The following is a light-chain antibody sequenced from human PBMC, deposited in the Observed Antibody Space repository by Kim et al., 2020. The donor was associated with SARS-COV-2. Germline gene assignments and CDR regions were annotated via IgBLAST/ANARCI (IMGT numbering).Light chain of an antibody. CDR3: QQYYRPPYT. Sequence: DIVMTQSPDSLAVSLGERATINCKSSRSVLYSSNNKNYLAWYQQKPGLPPRLLIYWASTRESGVPDRFSGSGSGTDFTLTISSLQAEDVAVYYCQQYYRPPYTFGQGTKLEI. J-gene: IGKJ2*01. CDR1: RSVLYSSNNKNY. V-gene: IGKV4-1*01. CDR2: WAS.